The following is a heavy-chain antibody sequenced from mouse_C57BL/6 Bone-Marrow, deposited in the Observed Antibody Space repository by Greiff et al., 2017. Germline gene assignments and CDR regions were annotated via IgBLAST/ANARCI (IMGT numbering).Heavy chain of an antibody. CDR1: GFTFSDYG. CDR2: ISNLAYSI. V-gene: IGHV5-15*01. J-gene: IGHJ2*01. D-gene: IGHD2-3*01. CDR3: ARLSYDGYYFDY. Sequence: EVQGVESGGGLVQPGGSLKLSCAASGFTFSDYGMAWVRQAPRKGPEWVAYISNLAYSIYYADTVTGRFTISRENAKNTLYLEMSSLRSEDTAMYYCARLSYDGYYFDYWGQGTTLTVSS.